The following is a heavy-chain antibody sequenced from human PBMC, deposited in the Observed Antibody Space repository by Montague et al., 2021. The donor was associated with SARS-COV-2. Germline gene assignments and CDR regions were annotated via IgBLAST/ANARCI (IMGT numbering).Heavy chain of an antibody. J-gene: IGHJ6*02. V-gene: IGHV3-13*05. CDR1: GLTFSSYD. CDR2: VDTAGDP. CDR3: ARGVKSTIRGIITKRTPLPRGNMDV. Sequence: SLRLSCAASGLTFSSYDFHWVRQGTGKGLEWVSAVDTAGDPYYADSVKGRFTISRENAKNYVYLQLDSLRVGDTAVYYCARGVKSTIRGIITKRTPLPRGNMDVWGQGTAVIVSS. D-gene: IGHD3-10*01.